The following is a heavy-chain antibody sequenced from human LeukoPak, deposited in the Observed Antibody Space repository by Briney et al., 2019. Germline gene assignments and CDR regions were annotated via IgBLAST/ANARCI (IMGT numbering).Heavy chain of an antibody. Sequence: ASVKVSCKASGGTFSSYAISWVRQAPGQGLEWMGRIIPILGIANYAQKFQGRVTITRDTSASTAYMELSSLRSEDTAVYYCARVRELLWFGESPFDYWGQGTLVTVSS. CDR1: GGTFSSYA. V-gene: IGHV1-69*04. J-gene: IGHJ4*02. D-gene: IGHD3-10*01. CDR3: ARVRELLWFGESPFDY. CDR2: IIPILGIA.